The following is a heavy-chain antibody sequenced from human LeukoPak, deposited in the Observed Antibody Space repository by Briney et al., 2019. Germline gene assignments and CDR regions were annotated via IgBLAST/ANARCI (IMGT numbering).Heavy chain of an antibody. CDR2: IWYDGSNK. Sequence: PGRSLRLSCAASGFIFSNYGMHWVRQAPGKGLEWVAVIWYDGSNKYYADSVKGRFTISRDNSKNTLYLQMNSLRAEDTAVYYCARAQWELHYFDYWGQGTLVTVSS. CDR1: GFIFSNYG. J-gene: IGHJ4*02. D-gene: IGHD1-26*01. V-gene: IGHV3-33*01. CDR3: ARAQWELHYFDY.